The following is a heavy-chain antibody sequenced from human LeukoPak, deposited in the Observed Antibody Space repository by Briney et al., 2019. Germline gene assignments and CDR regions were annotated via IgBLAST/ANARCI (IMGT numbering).Heavy chain of an antibody. V-gene: IGHV1-2*02. CDR2: INPNSGGT. CDR1: GYTFTGYY. Sequence: GASVKVSCKASGYTFTGYYMHWVRQAPGQGLEWMGWINPNSGGTNYAQKFQGRVTMTRDTSISTAYMELSRLRSDDTAVYYCAREGSLGGATTFDYWGQGTLVTVSS. CDR3: AREGSLGGATTFDY. J-gene: IGHJ4*02. D-gene: IGHD1-26*01.